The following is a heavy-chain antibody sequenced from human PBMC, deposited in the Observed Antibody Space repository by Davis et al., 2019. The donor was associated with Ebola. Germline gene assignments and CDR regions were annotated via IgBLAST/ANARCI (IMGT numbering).Heavy chain of an antibody. CDR1: GFTFTSYT. CDR3: ARDSGIFGDYYFDS. D-gene: IGHD3-10*02. CDR2: VNSSSNYI. J-gene: IGHJ4*02. V-gene: IGHV3-21*01. Sequence: GESPKTPCAASGFTFTSYTMYWVRQAPGKGLEWVWSVNSSSNYIYHADSVKGRFTISRDNAKNSVYLQMNSLRAEDTAVYYCARDSGIFGDYYFDSWGQGTLVTVSS.